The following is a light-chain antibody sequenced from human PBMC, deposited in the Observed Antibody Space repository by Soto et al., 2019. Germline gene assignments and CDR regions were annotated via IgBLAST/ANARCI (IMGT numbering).Light chain of an antibody. CDR3: KQNNDWYT. J-gene: IGKJ2*01. CDR2: GAL. CDR1: QSVGSD. Sequence: EIVMTQSPATLFVSPGERATLSCRASQSVGSDLVWYQQKPGQAPRLLIFGALTRANGVPDRFSGSGSGTEFTLTISSLQSADFAIYYCKQNNDWYTFGQGTRLEIK. V-gene: IGKV3-15*01.